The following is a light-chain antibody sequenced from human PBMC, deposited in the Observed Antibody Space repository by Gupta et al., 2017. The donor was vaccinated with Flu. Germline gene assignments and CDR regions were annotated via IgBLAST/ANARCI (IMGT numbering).Light chain of an antibody. CDR2: EGS. V-gene: IGLV2-23*01. CDR1: SSDVGSYNI. J-gene: IGLJ3*02. CDR3: CSYAGTL. Sequence: PGQSITISCTGTSSDVGSYNIVSWYQQPPGKAPKLMIYEGSKRPSGVSNRFSGSKSGNTASLTISGLQAEDEADYYCCSYAGTLFGGGTKLTVL.